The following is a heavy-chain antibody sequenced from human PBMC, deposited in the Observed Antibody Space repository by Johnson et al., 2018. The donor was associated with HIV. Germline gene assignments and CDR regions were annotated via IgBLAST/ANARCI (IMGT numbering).Heavy chain of an antibody. Sequence: VESGGGVVQPGRSLKLSCAASGFNFSQYGMHWVRQAPGKGLGWVAFIRYDGSKKYYEDSVKGRFTISRDNSKNTLYLQINSLRAEDTALYYCAKVSVATAAGGVALDIWGPGTMVSVAS. V-gene: IGHV3-30*02. CDR3: AKVSVATAAGGVALDI. D-gene: IGHD2-2*01. J-gene: IGHJ3*02. CDR2: IRYDGSKK. CDR1: GFNFSQYG.